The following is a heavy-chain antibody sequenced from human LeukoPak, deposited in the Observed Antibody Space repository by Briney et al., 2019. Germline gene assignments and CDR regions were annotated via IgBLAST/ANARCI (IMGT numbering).Heavy chain of an antibody. Sequence: PSETLSLTCTVSGGSITSYYWSWIRQPPGKGLEWIGYIYYSGSTNYNPSLKSRLTISVDTSKNQFSLKLSSATAADTAVYYCARGYFDWLIDYWGQGTLVTVSS. CDR2: IYYSGST. V-gene: IGHV4-59*01. CDR3: ARGYFDWLIDY. D-gene: IGHD3-9*01. CDR1: GGSITSYY. J-gene: IGHJ4*02.